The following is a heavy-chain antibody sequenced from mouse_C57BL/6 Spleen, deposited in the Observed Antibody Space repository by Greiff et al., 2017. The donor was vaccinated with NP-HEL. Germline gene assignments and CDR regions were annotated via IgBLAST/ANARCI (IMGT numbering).Heavy chain of an antibody. CDR2: ISSGSSTI. D-gene: IGHD1-1*01. CDR3: ASDISYYGSSYDY. V-gene: IGHV5-17*01. CDR1: GFTFSDYG. J-gene: IGHJ2*01. Sequence: EVQRVESGGGLVKPGGSLKLSCAASGFTFSDYGMHWVRQAPEKGLEWVAYISSGSSTIYYADTVKGRFTISKDNAKNTLFLQMTSLRSEDTAMYYCASDISYYGSSYDYWGQGTTLTVSS.